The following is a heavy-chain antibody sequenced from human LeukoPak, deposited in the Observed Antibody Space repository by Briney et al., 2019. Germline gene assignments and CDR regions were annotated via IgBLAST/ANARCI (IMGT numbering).Heavy chain of an antibody. CDR2: IYYSGST. Sequence: PSETLSLTCTVSGGSISSSSYYWGWIRQPPGKGLEWIGSIYYSGSTYYNPSLKSRVTISVDTSKNQFSLKLSSVTAADTAVYYCARDRGTATYYYYGMDVWGQGTTVTVSS. CDR1: GGSISSSSYY. CDR3: ARDRGTATYYYYGMDV. V-gene: IGHV4-39*07. J-gene: IGHJ6*02. D-gene: IGHD4-17*01.